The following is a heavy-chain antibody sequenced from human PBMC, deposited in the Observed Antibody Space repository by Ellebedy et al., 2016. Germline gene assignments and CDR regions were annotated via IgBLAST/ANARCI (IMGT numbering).Heavy chain of an antibody. D-gene: IGHD7-27*01. J-gene: IGHJ4*02. V-gene: IGHV1-58*01. CDR2: IVVGSGNT. CDR1: GSTFTSSA. CDR3: AAAPITGDRSPLDY. Sequence: ASVKVSCKASGSTFTSSAVQWVRQARGQRLEWIGWIVVGSGNTNYAQKFQERVTITRDMSTSTAYMELSSLRSEDTAVYYCAAAPITGDRSPLDYWGQGTLVTVSS.